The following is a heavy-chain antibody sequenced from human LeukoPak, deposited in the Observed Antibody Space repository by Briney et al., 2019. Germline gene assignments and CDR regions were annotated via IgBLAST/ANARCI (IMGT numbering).Heavy chain of an antibody. CDR2: MNPNSGNT. V-gene: IGHV1-8*01. CDR3: ARGGYDILTGYYTNPYYYYMDV. J-gene: IGHJ6*03. D-gene: IGHD3-9*01. CDR1: GYTFTSYD. Sequence: ASVKVSCKASGYTFTSYDINWVRQATGQGLEWMGWMNPNSGNTGYAQKFQGRVNMTRHTSISTAYMELSSLRSEDTAVYYCARGGYDILTGYYTNPYYYYMDVWGKGTTVTISS.